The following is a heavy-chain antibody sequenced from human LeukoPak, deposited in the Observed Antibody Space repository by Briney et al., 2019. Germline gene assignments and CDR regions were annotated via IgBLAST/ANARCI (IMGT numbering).Heavy chain of an antibody. CDR2: IYSGGST. D-gene: IGHD1-1*01. J-gene: IGHJ6*03. Sequence: PGGSLRLSCAASGFTFSSYWMSWVRQAPGKGLEWVSVIYSGGSTYYADSVKGRFTISRDNAKNSLYLQMNSLRAEDTAVYYCAREGTGYYYMDVWGKGTTVTISS. CDR3: AREGTGYYYMDV. V-gene: IGHV3-66*01. CDR1: GFTFSSYW.